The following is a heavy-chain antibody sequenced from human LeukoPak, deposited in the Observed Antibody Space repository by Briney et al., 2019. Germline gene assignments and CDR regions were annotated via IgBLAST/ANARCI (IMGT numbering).Heavy chain of an antibody. J-gene: IGHJ4*02. D-gene: IGHD1-7*01. CDR2: IIPIIGTA. CDR1: GGTFSSYA. Sequence: ASVKVSCKASGGTFSSYAISWVRQAPGQGLEWMGGIIPIIGTANYAQKFQGRITITADKSTSTAYMELSSLRSEDTAVYYCARRGGTGTTPFDYWGQGTLVTVSS. V-gene: IGHV1-69*06. CDR3: ARRGGTGTTPFDY.